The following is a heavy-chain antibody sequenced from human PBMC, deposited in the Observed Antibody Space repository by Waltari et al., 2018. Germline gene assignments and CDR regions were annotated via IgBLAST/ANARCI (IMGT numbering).Heavy chain of an antibody. Sequence: QVQLVQSGAEVKQPGSSVKVSCQSSGGPCSSGGLHWLRQAPGQGLEWMGKIIPMPGITDYEQKFQGRLRITADRSTTTGYMELRSLGSEDTAIYYCARRVSTKGAFEVWGRGTLVTVSP. D-gene: IGHD5-12*01. CDR3: ARRVSTKGAFEV. V-gene: IGHV1-69*02. CDR1: GGPCSSGG. J-gene: IGHJ3*01. CDR2: IIPMPGIT.